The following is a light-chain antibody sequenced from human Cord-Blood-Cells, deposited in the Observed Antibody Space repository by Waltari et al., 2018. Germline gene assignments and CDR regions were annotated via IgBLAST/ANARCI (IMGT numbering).Light chain of an antibody. CDR1: QGISSY. Sequence: AIRMTQSPSSFSASTGDRVTITCRASQGISSYLAWYQQKPGKAPKLLIYAASTLQSGVPSRFSGSGSGKDFTLTISCLQSEDFATYYCQQYYSYPRGFGPGTKVDIK. CDR3: QQYYSYPRG. CDR2: AAS. V-gene: IGKV1-8*01. J-gene: IGKJ3*01.